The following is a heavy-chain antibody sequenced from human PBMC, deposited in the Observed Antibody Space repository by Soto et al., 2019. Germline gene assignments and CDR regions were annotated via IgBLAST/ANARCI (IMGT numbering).Heavy chain of an antibody. V-gene: IGHV1-69*01. CDR2: IIPISGTG. D-gene: IGHD2-2*01. Sequence: QVQLVQSGAEVKKPGSSVKVSCKASGGTFSSYAISWVRQAPGQGLEWMGGIIPISGTGNYAQKFQGRVTITADEDTSTAYMELSSLRSEDTAVYYCARSQGSSTSLEIYYCYYYGMDVWGQGTTVTVSS. CDR1: GGTFSSYA. J-gene: IGHJ6*02. CDR3: ARSQGSSTSLEIYYCYYYGMDV.